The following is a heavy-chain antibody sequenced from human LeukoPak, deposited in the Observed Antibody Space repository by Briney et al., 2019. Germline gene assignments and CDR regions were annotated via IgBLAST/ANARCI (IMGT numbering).Heavy chain of an antibody. J-gene: IGHJ6*03. CDR2: IYYSGST. D-gene: IGHD4-17*01. V-gene: IGHV4-39*07. CDR3: ARFYGDYGGGLYYYMDV. CDR1: GGSISSSSYY. Sequence: SETLSLTCTVSGGSISSSSYYWGWIRQPPGKGLEWIGSIYYSGSTNYNPSLKSRVTISVDTSKNQFSLKLSSVTAADTAVYYCARFYGDYGGGLYYYMDVWGKGTTVTVSS.